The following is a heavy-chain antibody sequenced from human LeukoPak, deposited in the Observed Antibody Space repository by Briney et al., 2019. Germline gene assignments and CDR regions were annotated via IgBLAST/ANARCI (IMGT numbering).Heavy chain of an antibody. J-gene: IGHJ4*02. CDR1: GGTFSSYA. D-gene: IGHD3-22*01. V-gene: IGHV1-69*13. Sequence: GASVKVSCKASGGTFSSYAISWVRQAPGQGLEWMGGIIPIFGTANYAQKFQGRVTITADESTSTAYMELSSLRSEDTAVYYCARDQTPSMYDSSGYYINWGQGTLVTVSS. CDR2: IIPIFGTA. CDR3: ARDQTPSMYDSSGYYIN.